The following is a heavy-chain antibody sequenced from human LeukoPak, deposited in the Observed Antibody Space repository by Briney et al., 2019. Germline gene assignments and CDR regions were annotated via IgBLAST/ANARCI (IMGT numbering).Heavy chain of an antibody. Sequence: GESLKISCKGSGYSFTRYWIGWARQMPGKGLELMGIIYPGDSDTRYSPSFQGQVTISADKSISTAYLQWSSLKASDTATYYCARLATTVTPYYFDYWGQGTLVTVSS. V-gene: IGHV5-51*01. CDR1: GYSFTRYW. D-gene: IGHD4-17*01. CDR2: IYPGDSDT. CDR3: ARLATTVTPYYFDY. J-gene: IGHJ4*02.